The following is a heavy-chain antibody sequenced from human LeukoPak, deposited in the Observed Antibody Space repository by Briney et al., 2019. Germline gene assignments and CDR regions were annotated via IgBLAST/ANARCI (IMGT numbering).Heavy chain of an antibody. Sequence: GGSLRLSCAASGFTFSSYSMNWVRQAPGKGLEWVSYISSSGSTIYYADSVKGRFTISRDNAKNSLYLQMNSLRAEDTAVYYCAREGDEYSGYDMPAWGQGTLVTVSS. CDR3: AREGDEYSGYDMPA. CDR2: ISSSGSTI. J-gene: IGHJ5*02. D-gene: IGHD5-12*01. CDR1: GFTFSSYS. V-gene: IGHV3-48*04.